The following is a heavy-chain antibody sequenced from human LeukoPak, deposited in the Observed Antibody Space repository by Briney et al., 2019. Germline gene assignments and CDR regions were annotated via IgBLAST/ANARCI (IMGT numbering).Heavy chain of an antibody. Sequence: GASVKVSCKASGYTFTGYYMHWVGQAPGQGLEWMGWINPNSGGTNYAQKFQGRVTMTRDTSISTAYMELSRLKSDDTAVYYCARGGRYCSSSTCYYDYWGQGTLVTVSS. CDR1: GYTFTGYY. J-gene: IGHJ4*02. V-gene: IGHV1-2*02. D-gene: IGHD2-2*01. CDR3: ARGGRYCSSSTCYYDY. CDR2: INPNSGGT.